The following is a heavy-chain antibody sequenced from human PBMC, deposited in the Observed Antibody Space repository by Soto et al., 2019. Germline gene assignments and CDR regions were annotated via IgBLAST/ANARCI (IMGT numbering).Heavy chain of an antibody. Sequence: GGSLRLSCAASGFTFSKYNMNWVRQAPGKGLEWISYSGNGGSPIYYAASVEGRFTISRDNAKNSLYLQMTSLTDDDTAIYYCANEDSSGWFLDSWGQGNLVTVSS. D-gene: IGHD6-19*01. J-gene: IGHJ5*01. V-gene: IGHV3-48*02. CDR1: GFTFSKYN. CDR2: SGNGGSPI. CDR3: ANEDSSGWFLDS.